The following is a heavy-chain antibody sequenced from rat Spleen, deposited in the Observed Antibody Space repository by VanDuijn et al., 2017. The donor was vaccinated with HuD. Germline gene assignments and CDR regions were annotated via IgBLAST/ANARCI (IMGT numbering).Heavy chain of an antibody. Sequence: EVQLVESGGGLVQPGRSLKLSCAASGFTFSNYDMAWVRQAPTKGLEWVASISYDGSSTYYRDSVKGRFTISRDNAKSTLYLQMDSLQTEDTAIYFCTRGTTGVMDAWGQGASVTVSS. J-gene: IGHJ4*01. CDR2: ISYDGSST. D-gene: IGHD1-5*01. CDR3: TRGTTGVMDA. CDR1: GFTFSNYD. V-gene: IGHV5-29*01.